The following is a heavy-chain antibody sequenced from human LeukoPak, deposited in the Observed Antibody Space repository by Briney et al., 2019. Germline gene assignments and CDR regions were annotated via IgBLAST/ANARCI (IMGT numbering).Heavy chain of an antibody. Sequence: GASVKVSCKASGYTFTSYGISWVRQAPGQGLEWMGWISAYNGNTNYAQKLQGRVTMTTDTSTSTAYMELRSLRSDDTAVYYCARVDGEVGDHRYYYYYYGMDVWGQGTTVTVSS. CDR2: ISAYNGNT. CDR1: GYTFTSYG. D-gene: IGHD3-10*01. CDR3: ARVDGEVGDHRYYYYYYGMDV. V-gene: IGHV1-18*01. J-gene: IGHJ6*02.